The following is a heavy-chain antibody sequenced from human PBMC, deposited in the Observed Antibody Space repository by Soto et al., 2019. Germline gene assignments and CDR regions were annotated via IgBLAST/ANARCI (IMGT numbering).Heavy chain of an antibody. Sequence: EVQLVESGGGLIQPGGSLRLSCAASGFTVSNNYMSWVRQAPGKGLECVSFIYSVGSTYYADSVKGRFTISRDNSKNTVYLPVNILRAKDTAVYYCAKALAPGWEISGAYFDYWGQGTLVNVSS. CDR2: IYSVGST. CDR3: AKALAPGWEISGAYFDY. D-gene: IGHD1-26*01. CDR1: GFTVSNNY. J-gene: IGHJ4*02. V-gene: IGHV3-53*01.